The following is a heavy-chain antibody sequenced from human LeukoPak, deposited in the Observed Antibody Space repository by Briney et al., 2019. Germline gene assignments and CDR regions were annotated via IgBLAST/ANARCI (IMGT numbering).Heavy chain of an antibody. V-gene: IGHV4-4*07. D-gene: IGHD3-10*01. CDR1: GVSISSYY. J-gene: IGHJ6*03. CDR3: ARDQYYYGSGSLYMDV. Sequence: SETLSLTSTVSGVSISSYYWSWIRQPAGKGLEWIGRIHTSGSTNYNPSLKSRVTMSVDTSKNQFSLKLSSVTAADTAVYYCARDQYYYGSGSLYMDVWGKGTTVTISS. CDR2: IHTSGST.